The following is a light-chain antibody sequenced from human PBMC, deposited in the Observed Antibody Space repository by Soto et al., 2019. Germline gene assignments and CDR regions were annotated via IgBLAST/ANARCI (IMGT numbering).Light chain of an antibody. CDR2: GAS. CDR3: LQDINYPWT. J-gene: IGKJ1*01. V-gene: IGKV1-5*01. CDR1: QSTSSY. Sequence: DIQMTQSPSTLSASVGDSVTITCRASQSTSSYLAWYQQKPGKPPKVLIYGASNLQSGVPPRFSGSGSGTDFTLAISSLQPEDSATYYCLQDINYPWTFGQGTKVDIK.